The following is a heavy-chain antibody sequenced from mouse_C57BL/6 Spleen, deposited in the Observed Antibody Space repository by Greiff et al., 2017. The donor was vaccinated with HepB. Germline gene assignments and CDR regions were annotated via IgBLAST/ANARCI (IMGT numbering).Heavy chain of an antibody. Sequence: VQLQQPGAELVKPGASVKLSCKASGYTFTSYWMQWVKQRPGQGLEWIGEIDPSDSYTNYNQKFKGKATLTVDTSSSTAYMQLSSLTSEDSAVYYCARSAYYYGSSYYAMDYWGQGTSVTVSS. CDR1: GYTFTSYW. CDR2: IDPSDSYT. J-gene: IGHJ4*01. D-gene: IGHD1-1*01. CDR3: ARSAYYYGSSYYAMDY. V-gene: IGHV1-50*01.